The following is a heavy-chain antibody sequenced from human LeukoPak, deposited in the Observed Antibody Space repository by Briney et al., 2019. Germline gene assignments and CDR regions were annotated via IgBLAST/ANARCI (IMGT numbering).Heavy chain of an antibody. CDR2: ISSSGSFI. Sequence: GGSLRLSCAASGFTFSSYSMNWVRQAPGEGLEWVSSISSSGSFIYYADPVKGRFTISRDNARNSLFLQMNSLRAEDTAVYYCARDLRYCSSASCSENGAFDIWGQGTMVTVSS. V-gene: IGHV3-21*01. CDR1: GFTFSSYS. D-gene: IGHD2-2*01. J-gene: IGHJ3*02. CDR3: ARDLRYCSSASCSENGAFDI.